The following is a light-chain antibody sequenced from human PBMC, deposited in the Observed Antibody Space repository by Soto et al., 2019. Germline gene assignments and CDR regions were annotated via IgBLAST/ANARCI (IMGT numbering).Light chain of an antibody. CDR2: AVT. J-gene: IGLJ1*01. CDR3: CSYAGSKIFDV. V-gene: IGLV2-11*01. Sequence: QSVLTQPPSVSGSPGESVTMSGTGASSDVGGYKFVSWYQQYPGKAPRLLIYAVTKRPSTVPDRFSGAKSGNTAFLNISGLQTEDEADYYCCSYAGSKIFDVFGSGTKVTVL. CDR1: SSDVGGYKF.